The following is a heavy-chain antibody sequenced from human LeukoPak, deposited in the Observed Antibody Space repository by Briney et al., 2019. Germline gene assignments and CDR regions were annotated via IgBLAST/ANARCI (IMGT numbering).Heavy chain of an antibody. CDR2: IIPILGIA. V-gene: IGHV1-69*04. CDR3: ARASRYCSSTSCYDWDY. Sequence: GASVKVSCKASGYTFTGYYMHWVRQAPGQGLEWMGRIIPILGIANYAQKSQGRVTITADKSTSTAYMELSSLRSEDTAVYYCARASRYCSSTSCYDWDYWGQGTLVTVSS. D-gene: IGHD2-2*01. J-gene: IGHJ4*02. CDR1: GYTFTGYY.